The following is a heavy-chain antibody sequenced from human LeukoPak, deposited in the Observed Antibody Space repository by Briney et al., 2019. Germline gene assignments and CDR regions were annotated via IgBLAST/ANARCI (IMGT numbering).Heavy chain of an antibody. CDR3: LVYYYGSGTDY. J-gene: IGHJ4*02. D-gene: IGHD3-10*01. CDR2: ISWNSGSI. Sequence: PGGSLRLSCAASGFTFDDYAMHWVRQAPGKGLEWVSGISWNSGSIGYADSVKGRFTISRDNAKNSLYLQMNSLRAEDTAVYYCLVYYYGSGTDYWGQGTLVTVSS. V-gene: IGHV3-9*01. CDR1: GFTFDDYA.